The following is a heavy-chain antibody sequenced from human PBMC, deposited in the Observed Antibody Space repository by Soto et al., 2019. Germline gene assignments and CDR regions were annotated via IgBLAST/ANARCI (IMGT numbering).Heavy chain of an antibody. J-gene: IGHJ4*02. V-gene: IGHV3-30-3*01. D-gene: IGHD1-26*01. CDR2: ISYDGSNK. CDR1: GFTYSSYA. CDR3: ARDFRELDVENYFDY. Sequence: GGSLRLSCAASGFTYSSYAMHWVRQAPGKGLEWVAVISYDGSNKYYADSVKGRFTISRDNSKNTLYLQMNSLRAEDTAVYYCARDFRELDVENYFDYCGQGTLVTV.